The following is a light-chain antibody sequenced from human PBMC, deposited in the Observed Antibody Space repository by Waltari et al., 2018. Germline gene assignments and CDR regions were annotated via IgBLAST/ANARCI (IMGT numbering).Light chain of an antibody. CDR2: EVS. CDR1: RSDVGAYNY. Sequence: QSALTQPASVSGSPGQSITISCTGPRSDVGAYNYVSWYQQHPGKAPKLMIYEVSNRPSGVSNRFSGSKSGNTASLTISGLQAEDEADYYCSSYTSSSTLVFGGGTKLTVL. CDR3: SSYTSSSTLV. J-gene: IGLJ2*01. V-gene: IGLV2-14*01.